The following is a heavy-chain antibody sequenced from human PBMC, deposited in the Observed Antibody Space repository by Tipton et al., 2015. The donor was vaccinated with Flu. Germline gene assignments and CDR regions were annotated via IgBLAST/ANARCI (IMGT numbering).Heavy chain of an antibody. V-gene: IGHV4-61*02. J-gene: IGHJ4*02. CDR1: GVAISSGSYY. CDR2: IYTDGGT. CDR3: ARSPSYSGSGVYPYYFDD. D-gene: IGHD3-10*01. Sequence: TLSLTCTVSGVAISSGSYYWSWIRQPAGKGLEWVGRIYTDGGTDYNATLRSRVSISVDTSKNQFSLNLRSVSAADTAVYYWARSPSYSGSGVYPYYFDDWGQGTLVTVSS.